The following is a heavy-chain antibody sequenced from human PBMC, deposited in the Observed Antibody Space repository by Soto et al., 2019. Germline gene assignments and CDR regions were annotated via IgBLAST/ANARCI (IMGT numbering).Heavy chain of an antibody. V-gene: IGHV4-34*01. J-gene: IGHJ3*02. Sequence: SETLSLTCAVYGGSFSGYSWTWIRQPPGTGLEWIGEINHSGSTNYNPSHKSRVTISVDTSKNQFSLKLSSVAAADTAVYYCARDRYDSSGYVIIDAFDIWGQGTMVTVSS. D-gene: IGHD3-22*01. CDR3: ARDRYDSSGYVIIDAFDI. CDR2: INHSGST. CDR1: GGSFSGYS.